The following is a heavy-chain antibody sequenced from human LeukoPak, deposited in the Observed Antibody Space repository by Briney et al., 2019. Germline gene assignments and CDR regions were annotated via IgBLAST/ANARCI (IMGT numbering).Heavy chain of an antibody. V-gene: IGHV1-8*01. CDR1: GYTFTSYD. Sequence: ASVKVSCKASGYTFTSYDINWVRQATGQGLEWMGWVNPNSGNTGYAQKLQGRVTMTRNTSISTAYMELSSLRSEDTAVYYCAREGAIAAAGTYYYYMDVWGKGTTVTVSS. CDR2: VNPNSGNT. CDR3: AREGAIAAAGTYYYYMDV. J-gene: IGHJ6*03. D-gene: IGHD6-13*01.